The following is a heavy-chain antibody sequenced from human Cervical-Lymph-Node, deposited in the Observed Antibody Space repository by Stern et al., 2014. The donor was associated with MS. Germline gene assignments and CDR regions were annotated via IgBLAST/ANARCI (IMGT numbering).Heavy chain of an antibody. Sequence: EVQLVESGGGLVQPGRSLRLSCTASGFTFGDYAMSWVRQAPGKGLEWVGFIRSKAYGGTTEYAASVKGRFTISRDDSKSIAYLQMNSLKTEDTAVYYCTRMGYDFWSGYYPRLNRWDKDRDYYYGMDVWGQGTTVTVSS. J-gene: IGHJ6*02. CDR3: TRMGYDFWSGYYPRLNRWDKDRDYYYGMDV. V-gene: IGHV3-49*04. D-gene: IGHD3-3*01. CDR2: IRSKAYGGTT. CDR1: GFTFGDYA.